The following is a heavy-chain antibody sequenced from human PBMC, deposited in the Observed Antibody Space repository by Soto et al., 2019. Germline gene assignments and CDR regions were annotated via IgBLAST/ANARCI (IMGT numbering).Heavy chain of an antibody. CDR3: AREGSGYNF. D-gene: IGHD5-12*01. Sequence: SVKVSCKASGGTFSSYAISWVRQAPGQGLEWMGGIVPVFGRPNYAQRFRGRLTITADESTSTGYMELISLRSDDTAVYYCAREGSGYNFWGQGTQVTVSS. CDR1: GGTFSSYA. J-gene: IGHJ4*02. CDR2: IVPVFGRP. V-gene: IGHV1-69*13.